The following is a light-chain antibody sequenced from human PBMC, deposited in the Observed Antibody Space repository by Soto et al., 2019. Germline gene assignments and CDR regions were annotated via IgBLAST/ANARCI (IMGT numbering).Light chain of an antibody. CDR1: QSIDNW. CDR3: QQYYTMYT. Sequence: DIQMTQSPSTLSASVGDRVTITCRASQSIDNWLAWYQQKPGKAHKLLIYKTSSLGSGVPSRFSGSASGTEFPLTISSLQPDDFATYDCQQYYTMYTFGRGTKLEIK. CDR2: KTS. V-gene: IGKV1-5*03. J-gene: IGKJ2*01.